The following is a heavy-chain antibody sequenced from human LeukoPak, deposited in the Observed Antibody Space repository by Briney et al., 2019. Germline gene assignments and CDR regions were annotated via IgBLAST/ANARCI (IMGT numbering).Heavy chain of an antibody. J-gene: IGHJ4*02. D-gene: IGHD2-2*01. CDR3: AKDGGVIVVVPAAEDKFDN. CDR2: IRYDGTNK. V-gene: IGHV3-30*02. CDR1: GFTFSNYG. Sequence: PGGSLRLSCAVSGFTFSNYGMHWVRQAPGKGLEWVALIRYDGTNKYYADSVKGRFTISRDNSKNTLYLQVNSLRAEDTAVYYCAKDGGVIVVVPAAEDKFDNWGQGTLVTVSS.